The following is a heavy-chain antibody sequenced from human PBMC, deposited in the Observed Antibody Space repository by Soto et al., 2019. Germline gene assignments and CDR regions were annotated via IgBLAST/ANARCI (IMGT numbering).Heavy chain of an antibody. V-gene: IGHV4-39*01. Sequence: SETLSLTCTVSGGSISSSNYHWGWIRQPPGKGLEWIGSMYYSGSTYYNPSLKSRVTISVDTSKNQFSLKLSSVTAADTAVYYCARVRGSGSYIKYYYYGMDVWGQGTTVTVSS. CDR1: GGSISSSNYH. J-gene: IGHJ6*02. CDR3: ARVRGSGSYIKYYYYGMDV. CDR2: MYYSGST. D-gene: IGHD3-10*01.